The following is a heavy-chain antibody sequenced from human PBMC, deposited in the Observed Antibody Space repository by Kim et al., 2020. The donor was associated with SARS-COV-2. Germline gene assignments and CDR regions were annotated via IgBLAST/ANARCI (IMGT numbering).Heavy chain of an antibody. J-gene: IGHJ4*02. CDR2: IWYDGSNK. CDR3: ARDDLTYYYDSSGYYLAY. CDR1: GFTFSSYG. D-gene: IGHD3-22*01. Sequence: GGSLRLSCAASGFTFSSYGMHWVRQAPGKGLEWVAVIWYDGSNKYYADSVKGRFTISRDNSKNTLYLQMNSLRAEDTAVYYCARDDLTYYYDSSGYYLAYWGQGTLVTVSS. V-gene: IGHV3-33*01.